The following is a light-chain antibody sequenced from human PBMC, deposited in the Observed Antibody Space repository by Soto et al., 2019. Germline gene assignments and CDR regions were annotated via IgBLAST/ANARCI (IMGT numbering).Light chain of an antibody. V-gene: IGKV3-20*01. J-gene: IGKJ4*01. CDR3: QQYGSSPLT. CDR2: GAS. CDR1: ESVSDNY. Sequence: EIGWTQSPGTLSLSPGERATLSCRASESVSDNYLAWYQQRSGQAPRLVIYGASSRASAVPDRFSGSGSGADFTLTIRRLEPEDFAVYYCQQYGSSPLTFGGGTKVDIK.